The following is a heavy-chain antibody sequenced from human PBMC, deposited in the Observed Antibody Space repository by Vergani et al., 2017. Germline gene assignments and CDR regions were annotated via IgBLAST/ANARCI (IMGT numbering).Heavy chain of an antibody. CDR3: ARVDTQVPATSHFYYMDV. J-gene: IGHJ6*03. CDR2: IFYSGTT. V-gene: IGHV4-31*11. Sequence: QGKRQESGPGVGKPSQTLSLTCAVSGGSISSGDHCWTWIRQRPGKGLEWIGYIFYSGTTYDNPSLRSRLTISVDTSQNQFSLKLRSVTAADTAVYYCARVDTQVPATSHFYYMDVWGKGTTVVVSS. CDR1: GGSISSGDHC. D-gene: IGHD6-25*01.